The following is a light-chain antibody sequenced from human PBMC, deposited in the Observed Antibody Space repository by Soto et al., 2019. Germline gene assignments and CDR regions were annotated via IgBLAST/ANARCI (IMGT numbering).Light chain of an antibody. CDR2: GAS. J-gene: IGKJ1*01. Sequence: EIVMTQSPATLSVSPGGRANLSCRASQSVSSTYLAWYQQKTGQDPRLLIYGASIRATGIPDRFSGSGSGTDFTLIISRLEPEEFAVYYCQQYAGSPWTFGQGTKVDIK. CDR3: QQYAGSPWT. CDR1: QSVSSTY. V-gene: IGKV3-20*01.